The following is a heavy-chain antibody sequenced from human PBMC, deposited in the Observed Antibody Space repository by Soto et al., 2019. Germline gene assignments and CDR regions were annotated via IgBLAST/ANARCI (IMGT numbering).Heavy chain of an antibody. V-gene: IGHV3-30*18. CDR3: AKDLYSGYDFFFDY. J-gene: IGHJ4*02. CDR1: GFTFKNYG. D-gene: IGHD5-12*01. Sequence: GGSLRLSCAASGFTFKNYGMHWVRQAPGKGLEWVAIISYDGSDKSYADSVKGRFTISRDNSKNTLYLQMNSLRPEDTAVYYCAKDLYSGYDFFFDYWGQGTLVTVSS. CDR2: ISYDGSDK.